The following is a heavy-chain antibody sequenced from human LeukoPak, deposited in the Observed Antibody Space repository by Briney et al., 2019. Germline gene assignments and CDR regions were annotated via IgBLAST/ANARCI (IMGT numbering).Heavy chain of an antibody. Sequence: GGSLRLSCAASGFTFSIYSMNWVRQAPGKGLEWVSAISGSGGSTYYADSVKGWLTISRDNSKNTLYLQMNSLRAEDTAVYYCARDTSTYWYFGLWGRGTLVTVSS. V-gene: IGHV3-23*01. CDR2: ISGSGGST. CDR3: ARDTSTYWYFGL. CDR1: GFTFSIYS. J-gene: IGHJ2*01. D-gene: IGHD1-26*01.